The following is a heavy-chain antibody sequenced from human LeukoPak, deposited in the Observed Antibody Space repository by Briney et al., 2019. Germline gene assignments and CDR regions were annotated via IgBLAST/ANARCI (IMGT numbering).Heavy chain of an antibody. CDR2: IWHDGSNK. Sequence: GGSLRLSCAASGFAFSGYGMHWVRQAPGKGLEWVAVIWHDGSNKYYEDSVKGRFTISRDTSTNTLYLQMNSLRVDDTAVYYCARDNYCSSTDCYNFDYWGQGTLVTVSS. J-gene: IGHJ4*02. D-gene: IGHD2-2*02. V-gene: IGHV3-33*01. CDR3: ARDNYCSSTDCYNFDY. CDR1: GFAFSGYG.